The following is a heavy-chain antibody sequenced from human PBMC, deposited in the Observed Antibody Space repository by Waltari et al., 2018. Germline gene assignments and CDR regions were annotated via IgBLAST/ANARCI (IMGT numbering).Heavy chain of an antibody. CDR1: GFTFSSYG. V-gene: IGHV3-33*08. CDR2: IWYDGSNK. D-gene: IGHD6-19*01. CDR3: AISSGWYGDFDY. Sequence: QVQLVEYGGGVVQPGRSLRLSCAASGFTFSSYGMHRVRQAPGKGLEWVAVIWYDGSNKYYADSVKGRFTISRDNSKNTLYLQMNSLRAEDTAMYYCAISSGWYGDFDYWGQGTLVTVSS. J-gene: IGHJ4*02.